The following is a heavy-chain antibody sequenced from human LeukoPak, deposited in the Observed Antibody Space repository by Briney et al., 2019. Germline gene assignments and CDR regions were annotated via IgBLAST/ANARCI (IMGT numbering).Heavy chain of an antibody. V-gene: IGHV3-23*01. D-gene: IGHD2-15*01. CDR1: GFTFTTYA. Sequence: GGSLRLSCAAPGFTFTTYAMSWVRQAPGKGLEWVSAISGSGDSTYFADSVKGRFTISRDNSKNTLYLQMNSLRADDTAVYYCAKGASTPDLRWVYYFDYWGQGTLVTVSS. J-gene: IGHJ4*02. CDR3: AKGASTPDLRWVYYFDY. CDR2: ISGSGDST.